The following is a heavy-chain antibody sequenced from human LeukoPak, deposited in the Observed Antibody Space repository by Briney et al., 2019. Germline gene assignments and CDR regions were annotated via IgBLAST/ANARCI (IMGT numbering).Heavy chain of an antibody. D-gene: IGHD5-12*01. CDR1: GGSISSYY. CDR3: TATPLVATMAET. J-gene: IGHJ5*02. V-gene: IGHV4-59*01. Sequence: SAPLSLTCTVSGGSISSYYWSWIRQPPGKGLEWIGYIYYSGSTNYNPSLKSRVTISVDTSKNQFSLKLSSVTAADTAVYYCTATPLVATMAETWGQGTLVTVSS. CDR2: IYYSGST.